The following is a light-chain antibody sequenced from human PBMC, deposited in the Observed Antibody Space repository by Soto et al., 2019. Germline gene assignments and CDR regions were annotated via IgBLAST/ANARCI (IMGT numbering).Light chain of an antibody. CDR2: LEGGGSY. CDR3: ETWDGNSQG. CDR1: SGHIRYF. J-gene: IGLJ3*02. Sequence: QSVLTQSSSASASLGSSVKLTCTLSSGHIRYFIAWHQQPPGKAPRYLMKLEGGGSYIRGRGVPDRFSGASTGADRYLTISNLQAEDEADYHCETWDGNSQGFGGGTQLTVL. V-gene: IGLV4-60*03.